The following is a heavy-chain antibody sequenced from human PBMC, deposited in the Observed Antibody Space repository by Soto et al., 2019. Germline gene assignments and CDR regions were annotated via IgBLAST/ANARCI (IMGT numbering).Heavy chain of an antibody. V-gene: IGHV1-8*01. CDR1: GYTFTSYD. CDR2: MNPNSGNT. D-gene: IGHD5-18*01. Sequence: VASVKVSCKASGYTFTSYDINWVRQATGQGLEWMGWMNPNSGNTGYAQKFQGRVTMTRNTSISTAYMELSSLRSEDTAVYYCAANTPKIQLWLRYYYYYGMDVWGQGTTVTVSS. J-gene: IGHJ6*02. CDR3: AANTPKIQLWLRYYYYYGMDV.